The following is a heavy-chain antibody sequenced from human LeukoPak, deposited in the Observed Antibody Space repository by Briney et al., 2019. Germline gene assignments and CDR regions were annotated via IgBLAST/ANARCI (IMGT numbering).Heavy chain of an antibody. CDR2: ISAYNGNT. D-gene: IGHD3-9*01. CDR1: GYTFTSYG. J-gene: IGHJ4*02. V-gene: IGHV1-18*01. Sequence: ASVKVSCKASGYTFTSYGISWVRQAPGQGLEWMGWISAYNGNTNYAQKLQGRVTMTTDTSTSTAYMELRSLRSHDTAVYYCARGPYDILTGYPDYWGQGTLVTVSS. CDR3: ARGPYDILTGYPDY.